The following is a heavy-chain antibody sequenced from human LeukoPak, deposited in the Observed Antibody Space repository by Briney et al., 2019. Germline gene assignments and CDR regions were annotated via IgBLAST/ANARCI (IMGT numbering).Heavy chain of an antibody. Sequence: NPSETLSLTCAVYGGSFSGYYWSWIRQPPGKGLEWIGEINHSGGTNYNPSLKSRVTISVDTSKNQFSLKLSSVTAADTAVYYCARRRLRFLEWLPLKTGRWGQGTLVTVSS. CDR2: INHSGGT. D-gene: IGHD3-3*01. CDR3: ARRRLRFLEWLPLKTGR. V-gene: IGHV4-34*01. CDR1: GGSFSGYY. J-gene: IGHJ4*02.